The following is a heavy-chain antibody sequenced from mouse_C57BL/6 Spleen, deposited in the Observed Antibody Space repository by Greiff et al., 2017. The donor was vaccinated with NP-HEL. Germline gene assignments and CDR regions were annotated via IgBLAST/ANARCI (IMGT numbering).Heavy chain of an antibody. CDR1: GFTFSSYA. D-gene: IGHD2-12*01. J-gene: IGHJ4*01. Sequence: EVKLMESGEGLVKPGGSLKLSCAASGFTFSSYAMSWVRQTPEKRLEWVAYISSGGDYIYYADTVKGRFTISRDNARNTLYLQMSSLKSEDTAMYYCTRGGLLRYYYAMDYWGQGTSVTVSS. V-gene: IGHV5-9-1*02. CDR3: TRGGLLRYYYAMDY. CDR2: ISSGGDYI.